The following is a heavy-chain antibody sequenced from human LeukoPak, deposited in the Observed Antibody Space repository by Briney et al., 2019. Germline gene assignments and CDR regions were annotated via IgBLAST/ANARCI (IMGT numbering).Heavy chain of an antibody. J-gene: IGHJ4*02. CDR2: ISYSGST. V-gene: IGHV4-59*01. CDR3: ARGLKSYDILTAYYTCPYFDY. CDR1: GGSLSSYY. Sequence: PSETLSLTCTVSGGSLSSYYWTWIRQPPGKGLEWIGYISYSGSTNYNPSLKSRVTISVDTSKNQFSLKLSSVTVADTAVYYCARGLKSYDILTAYYTCPYFDYWGQGALVTVSS. D-gene: IGHD3-9*01.